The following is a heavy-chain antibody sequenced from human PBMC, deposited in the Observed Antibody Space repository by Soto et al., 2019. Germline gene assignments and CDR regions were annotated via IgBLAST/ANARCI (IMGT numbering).Heavy chain of an antibody. D-gene: IGHD3-16*01. V-gene: IGHV4-59*01. CDR2: IYYSGIT. CDR1: GGSISDYQ. J-gene: IGHJ4*02. CDR3: SRMRGLGEISPYLDY. Sequence: QVQLQESGPGLVKPSETLSLTCSISGGSISDYQWNWIRQPPGKGLAWIGYIYYSGITNYNPSLKSRLTISLDTSTRQFSLRLRSVPAADTAVYYCSRMRGLGEISPYLDYWGQGALVTVSS.